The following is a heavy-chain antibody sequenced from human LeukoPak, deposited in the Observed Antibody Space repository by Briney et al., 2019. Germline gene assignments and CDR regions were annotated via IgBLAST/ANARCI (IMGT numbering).Heavy chain of an antibody. V-gene: IGHV1-69*04. CDR1: GGTFSSYA. Sequence: SVKVSCKASGGTFSSYAISWVRQAPGQGLEWMGRIIPILGIANYAQKFQGRVTITADKSTSTAYMELSSLRSEDTAVYYCARDPPRSGSYYTQPWFDPWGQGTLVTVSS. J-gene: IGHJ5*02. CDR3: ARDPPRSGSYYTQPWFDP. D-gene: IGHD3-10*01. CDR2: IIPILGIA.